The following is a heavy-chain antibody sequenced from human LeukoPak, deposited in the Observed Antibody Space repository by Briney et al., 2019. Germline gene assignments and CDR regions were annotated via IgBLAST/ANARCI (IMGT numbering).Heavy chain of an antibody. J-gene: IGHJ4*02. D-gene: IGHD2-15*01. Sequence: GGSLTLSCAVTELTSRKSWMRWVRQAPGQGLEWVASIKQDGSESHYVDSVKDRFIISRDSAKNSLYLQMTTLTAEDTGVYYCARGNGDSCYRPLDYWGQGIRVTVSS. CDR2: IKQDGSES. V-gene: IGHV3-7*01. CDR3: ARGNGDSCYRPLDY. CDR1: ELTSRKSW.